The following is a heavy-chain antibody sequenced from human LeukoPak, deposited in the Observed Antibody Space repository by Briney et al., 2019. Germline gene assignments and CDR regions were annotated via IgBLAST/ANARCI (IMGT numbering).Heavy chain of an antibody. D-gene: IGHD3-10*01. CDR1: GFTFSTYD. CDR2: IYSGGST. Sequence: GGSLRLSCAASGFTFSTYDMNWVRQAPGKGLEWVSVIYSGGSTYYADSVKGRFTISRDNSKNTLYLQMNSLRAEDTAVYYCARDLGISDAFDIWGQGTMVTVSS. CDR3: ARDLGISDAFDI. V-gene: IGHV3-53*01. J-gene: IGHJ3*02.